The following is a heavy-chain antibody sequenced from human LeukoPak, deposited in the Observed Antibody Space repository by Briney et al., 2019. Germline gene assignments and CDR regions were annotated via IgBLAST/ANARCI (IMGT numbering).Heavy chain of an antibody. Sequence: GGSLRLSCAASGFTFSSYAMHWVRQAPGKGLEYVSAISSNGGSTYYANSVKGRFTISRDNSKNTLYLQMNSLRAEDTAVYYCARWDYGDFIFDYWGQGTLVTVFS. CDR2: ISSNGGST. CDR1: GFTFSSYA. D-gene: IGHD4-17*01. CDR3: ARWDYGDFIFDY. J-gene: IGHJ4*02. V-gene: IGHV3-64*01.